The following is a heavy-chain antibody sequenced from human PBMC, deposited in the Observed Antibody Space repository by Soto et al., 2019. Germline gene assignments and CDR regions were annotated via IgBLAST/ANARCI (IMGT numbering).Heavy chain of an antibody. V-gene: IGHV3-30*04. J-gene: IGHJ5*01. CDR2: ISRDGSYI. D-gene: IGHD3-3*01. CDR3: ACTRNGGVADSFDS. CDR1: GFTFSRHA. Sequence: QPGGSLRLSCAASGFTFSRHAIHWVRLTPGRGLEWVLAISRDGSYIYYTDSVKGRFTVSRDNSKNTVFVQMNRLIPDDTALYFCACTRNGGVADSFDSWGQGTRVTVSS.